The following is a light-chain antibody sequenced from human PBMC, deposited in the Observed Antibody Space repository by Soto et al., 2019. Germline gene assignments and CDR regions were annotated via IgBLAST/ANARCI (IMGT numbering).Light chain of an antibody. CDR1: QGVSSW. CDR3: QQADTFPLT. CDR2: GAS. V-gene: IGKV1-12*01. Sequence: DIQMTQSPSSVSASVGVRVTITCRASQGVSSWLAWYQQKPGRAPKLLIYGASTLQSGVPSRFSGSGSGTDFSLTITTLQPEDSATYYCQQADTFPLTFGGGTKVEIE. J-gene: IGKJ4*01.